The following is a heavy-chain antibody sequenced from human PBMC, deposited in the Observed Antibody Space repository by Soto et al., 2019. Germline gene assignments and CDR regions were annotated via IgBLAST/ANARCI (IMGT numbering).Heavy chain of an antibody. CDR2: ITSSSVT. D-gene: IGHD1-26*01. Sequence: PGGSLRLSCAASGFTFSTHSMNWVRQAPGKGLEWISYITSSSVTMYADSVKGRFTISRDNDKNSLYLQMNSLRVEDTAAYFCVGEVGFQLIYWGQGTLVTVSS. J-gene: IGHJ4*02. CDR1: GFTFSTHS. V-gene: IGHV3-48*01. CDR3: VGEVGFQLIY.